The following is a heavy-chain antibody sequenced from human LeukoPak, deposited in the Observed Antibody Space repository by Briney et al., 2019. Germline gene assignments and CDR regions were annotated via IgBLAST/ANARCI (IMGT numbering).Heavy chain of an antibody. V-gene: IGHV4-59*01. CDR1: GGSISSYY. CDR2: IYYSGST. J-gene: IGHJ2*01. Sequence: PSETLSLTCTVSGGSISSYYWSWIRQPPGKRLEWIGYIYYSGSTNYNPSLKSRVTISVDTSKNQFSLKLSSVTAADTAVYYCARDEPPHYYDSSGYDLWGRGTLVTVSS. D-gene: IGHD3-22*01. CDR3: ARDEPPHYYDSSGYDL.